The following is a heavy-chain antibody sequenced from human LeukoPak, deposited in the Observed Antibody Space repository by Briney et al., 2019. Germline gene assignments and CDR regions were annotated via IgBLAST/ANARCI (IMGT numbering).Heavy chain of an antibody. CDR2: ISSSGSTI. V-gene: IGHV3-11*01. CDR3: ARDLAYNYGDPHYFDY. Sequence: GGSLRLSCAASGFTFSDYYMSWIRQAPGKGLGWVSYISSSGSTIYYADSVKGRFTISRDNATNSLYLQMNSLRAEDTAVYYCARDLAYNYGDPHYFDYWGQGTLVTVSS. D-gene: IGHD5-24*01. CDR1: GFTFSDYY. J-gene: IGHJ4*02.